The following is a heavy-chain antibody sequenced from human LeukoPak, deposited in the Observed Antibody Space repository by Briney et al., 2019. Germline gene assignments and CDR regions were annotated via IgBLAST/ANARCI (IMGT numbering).Heavy chain of an antibody. Sequence: ASVKVSCKASGGTFSSYAISWVRQAPGQGLEWMGGIIPIFGTANYAQKLQGRVTITADESTSTAYMELSSLRSEDTAVYYCARDLSGAVAAHYSDYWGQGTLVTVSS. CDR2: IIPIFGTA. D-gene: IGHD6-19*01. V-gene: IGHV1-69*13. J-gene: IGHJ4*02. CDR3: ARDLSGAVAAHYSDY. CDR1: GGTFSSYA.